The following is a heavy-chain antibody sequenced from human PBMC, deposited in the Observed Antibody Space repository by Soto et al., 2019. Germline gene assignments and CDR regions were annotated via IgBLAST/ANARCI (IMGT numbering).Heavy chain of an antibody. D-gene: IGHD5-12*01. CDR2: IRSKANSYAT. CDR3: TREYSGYDFTDAFDI. CDR1: GFTFSGSA. J-gene: IGHJ3*02. V-gene: IGHV3-73*01. Sequence: GGSLRLSCAASGFTFSGSAMHWVRQASGKGLEWVGRIRSKANSYATAYAASVKGRFTISRDDSKNTAYLQMNSLKTEDTAVYYCTREYSGYDFTDAFDIWGQGTMVTVSS.